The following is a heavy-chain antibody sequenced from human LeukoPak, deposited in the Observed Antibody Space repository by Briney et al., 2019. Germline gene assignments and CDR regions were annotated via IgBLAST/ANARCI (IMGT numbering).Heavy chain of an antibody. Sequence: GGSLRLSCAASGFTFSSYSMNWVRQAPGKGLEWVSFISYDGANKYADSVKGRFTISRDNSKNTLYLQMNSLRGDDTGMYFCARDSSSSNYYYGLDVWGQGTSVTVSS. CDR3: ARDSSSSNYYYGLDV. D-gene: IGHD6-13*01. CDR1: GFTFSSYS. J-gene: IGHJ6*02. V-gene: IGHV3-30*03. CDR2: ISYDGAN.